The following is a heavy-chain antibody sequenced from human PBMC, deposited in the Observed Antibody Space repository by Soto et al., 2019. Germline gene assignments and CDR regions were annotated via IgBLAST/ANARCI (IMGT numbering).Heavy chain of an antibody. CDR2: ISYDGSNE. CDR1: GYTFSGYG. J-gene: IGHJ4*02. Sequence: QVQLVESGGGVVQPGRSLRLSCAASGYTFSGYGLHWVRQAPGKGLQWVALISYDGSNEYYADSVKGRFTISRDNSNNTLYLQMNSLRAEDTALYYCAKCMSLEVPDYTCWSGPDVWGQGTLVTVSS. CDR3: AKCMSLEVPDYTCWSGPDV. V-gene: IGHV3-30*18. D-gene: IGHD3-3*01.